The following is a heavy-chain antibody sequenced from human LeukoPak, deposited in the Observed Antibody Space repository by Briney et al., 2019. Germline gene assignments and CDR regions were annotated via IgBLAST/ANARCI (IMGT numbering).Heavy chain of an antibody. CDR2: INHSGST. CDR3: ARGGPRPDY. V-gene: IGHV4-34*01. J-gene: IGHJ4*02. CDR1: GGSFSGYY. Sequence: SETLSLTCAVYGGSFSGYYWSWIRQPPGKGLEWIGEINHSGSTDYNPSLKSRVTISVDTSKNQFSLKLSSVTAADTAVYYCARGGPRPDYWGQGALVTVSS.